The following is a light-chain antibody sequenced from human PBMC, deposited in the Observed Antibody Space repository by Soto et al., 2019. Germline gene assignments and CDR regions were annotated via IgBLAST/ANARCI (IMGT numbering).Light chain of an antibody. J-gene: IGKJ2*01. CDR3: QQYNNWYT. Sequence: EVVMTQSPATLSASPGERATLSCRASQSVSSNLAWYQQKPGQAPRLLIYGASTRATGVPARFSGSGSGTEFTLAISSLQPEDSAVYYCQQYNNWYTFDQGTKLEIK. CDR2: GAS. V-gene: IGKV3-15*01. CDR1: QSVSSN.